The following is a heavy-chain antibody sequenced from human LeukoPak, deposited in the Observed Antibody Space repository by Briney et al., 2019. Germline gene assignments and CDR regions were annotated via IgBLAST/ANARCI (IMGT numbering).Heavy chain of an antibody. CDR1: GXTFSTDW. J-gene: IGHJ5*01. Sequence: PGGSLRLSSAASGXTFSTDWVHWVRQAPGKGLVWVSRLNGDGSRTTYADSVKGRFTISRDNAKNTLYLQMNSLRAEDTAVYYCARDLSGWSDFWGLGTLVTVSS. CDR3: ARDLSGWSDF. D-gene: IGHD6-19*01. CDR2: LNGDGSRT. V-gene: IGHV3-74*01.